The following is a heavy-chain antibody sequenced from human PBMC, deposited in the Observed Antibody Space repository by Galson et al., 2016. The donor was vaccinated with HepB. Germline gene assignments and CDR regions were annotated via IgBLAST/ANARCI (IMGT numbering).Heavy chain of an antibody. D-gene: IGHD2-15*01. V-gene: IGHV4-39*01. J-gene: IGHJ5*02. CDR1: GGSISYTSYS. CDR2: IYDSGST. Sequence: SETLSLTCTVSGGSISYTSYSWGWIRQPPGKGLEWIGSIYDSGSTYYNPSLKSRVTISIDTSKNQISLKLSSVTAADTAEYYCARRFCTGGNCYSGFDPWGQGTLVTVSS. CDR3: ARRFCTGGNCYSGFDP.